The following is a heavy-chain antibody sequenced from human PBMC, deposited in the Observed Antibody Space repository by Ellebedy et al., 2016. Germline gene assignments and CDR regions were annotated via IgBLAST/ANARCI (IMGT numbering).Heavy chain of an antibody. Sequence: PETLSLTCTVSGGSISRSTYYWGWIRQPPGKGLEWIGSIYFSGSTYYNPSLKSRVTISVDTSKKQFSLRLSSVTAADTAVYYCARHQPSYGSGSYYTNYYGMDVWGQGTTVTVSS. D-gene: IGHD3-10*01. J-gene: IGHJ6*02. CDR3: ARHQPSYGSGSYYTNYYGMDV. V-gene: IGHV4-39*01. CDR2: IYFSGST. CDR1: GGSISRSTYY.